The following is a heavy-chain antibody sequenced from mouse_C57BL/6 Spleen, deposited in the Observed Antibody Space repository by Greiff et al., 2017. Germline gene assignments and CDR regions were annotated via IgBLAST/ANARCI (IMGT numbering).Heavy chain of an antibody. V-gene: IGHV1-15*01. D-gene: IGHD2-4*01. J-gene: IGHJ3*01. CDR3: TRGWDDDGDGFAY. CDR1: GYTFTDYE. Sequence: VQLQQSGAELVRPGASVTLSCTASGYTFTDYEMHWVKQTPVHGLEWIGAIDPETGGTAYNQKFKGKAMLTADKSSSTAYMELRNLTSEYAAVYCCTRGWDDDGDGFAYWGQGTLVTVSA. CDR2: IDPETGGT.